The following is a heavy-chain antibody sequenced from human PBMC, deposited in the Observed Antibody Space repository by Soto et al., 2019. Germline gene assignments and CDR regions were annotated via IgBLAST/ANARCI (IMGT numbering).Heavy chain of an antibody. CDR3: ARLPVSGNSSYYYYGMDV. CDR1: GYSFTSYW. Sequence: GESLKISCKGSGYSFTSYWISWVRQMPGKGLEWMGRIDPSDSYTNYSPSFQGHVTISADKSISTAYLQWSSLKASDTAMYYCARLPVSGNSSYYYYGMDVWGQGTTVTVSS. J-gene: IGHJ6*02. D-gene: IGHD6-6*01. CDR2: IDPSDSYT. V-gene: IGHV5-10-1*01.